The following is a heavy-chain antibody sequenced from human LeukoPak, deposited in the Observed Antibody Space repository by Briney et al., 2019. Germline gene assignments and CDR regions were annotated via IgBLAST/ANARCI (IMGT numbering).Heavy chain of an antibody. J-gene: IGHJ4*02. V-gene: IGHV4-38-2*02. Sequence: SETLSLTCTVSGYSISSGYYWGWIRQPPGKGLEWIGSIYHSGSTYYNPSLKSRVTISVDTSKNQFSLKLSSVTAADTAVYYCATDRLERSYYQLYYFDYWGQGTLVTVSS. CDR1: GYSISSGYY. CDR2: IYHSGST. CDR3: ATDRLERSYYQLYYFDY. D-gene: IGHD3-10*01.